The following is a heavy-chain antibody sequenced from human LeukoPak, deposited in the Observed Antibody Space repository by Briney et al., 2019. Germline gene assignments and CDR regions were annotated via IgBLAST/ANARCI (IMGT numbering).Heavy chain of an antibody. CDR1: GYTFTSYD. CDR2: MNPNSGNT. CDR3: ASATAGYCSSTSCYFYDY. V-gene: IGHV1-8*02. Sequence: ASVKVSCKASGYTFTSYDINWVRQATGQELEWMGWMNPNSGNTGYAQKLQGRVTMTTDTSTSTAYMELRSLRSDDTAVYYCASATAGYCSSTSCYFYDYWGQGTLVTVSS. J-gene: IGHJ4*02. D-gene: IGHD2-2*03.